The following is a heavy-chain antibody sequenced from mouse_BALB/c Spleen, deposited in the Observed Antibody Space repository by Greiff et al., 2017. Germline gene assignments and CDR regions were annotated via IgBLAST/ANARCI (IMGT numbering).Heavy chain of an antibody. CDR2: IWGDGST. CDR3: ARAYYRYLFDY. CDR1: GFSLTGYG. J-gene: IGHJ2*01. Sequence: VQLQESGPGLVAPSQSLSITCTVSGFSLTGYGVNWVRQPPGKGLEWLGMIWGDGSTDYNSALKSRLSISKDNSKSQVFLKMNSLQTDDTARYYCARAYYRYLFDYWGQGTTLIVSS. D-gene: IGHD2-12*01. V-gene: IGHV2-6-7*01.